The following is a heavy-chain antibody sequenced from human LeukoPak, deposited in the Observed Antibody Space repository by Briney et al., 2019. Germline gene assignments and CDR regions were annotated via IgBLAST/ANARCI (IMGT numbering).Heavy chain of an antibody. D-gene: IGHD3-22*01. CDR1: GGSISSSSYY. J-gene: IGHJ4*02. CDR3: ARVTGYMIEDYFDY. V-gene: IGHV4-39*07. CDR2: IYYSGST. Sequence: PSETLSLTCTVSGGSISSSSYYWGWIRQPPGKGLEWIGSIYYSGSTYYNPSLKSRATISVDTSKNQFSLRLRSVTAADTAVYYCARVTGYMIEDYFDYWGQGTLVTVSS.